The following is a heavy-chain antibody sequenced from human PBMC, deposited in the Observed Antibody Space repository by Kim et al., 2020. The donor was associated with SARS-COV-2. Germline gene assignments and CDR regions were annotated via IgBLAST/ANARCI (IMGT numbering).Heavy chain of an antibody. CDR2: LSFDGRNE. Sequence: GGSLRLSCAASGFSFSSYGMHWVRQAPGKGLEWLAVLSFDGRNEYYADSVKGRFTISRDNSKNTLYLEMNSLRAEDTAVYYCAKEGSGYHDTSGYYYGNGFDLWGQGTMATVSS. CDR1: GFSFSSYG. J-gene: IGHJ3*01. V-gene: IGHV3-30*18. D-gene: IGHD3-22*01. CDR3: AKEGSGYHDTSGYYYGNGFDL.